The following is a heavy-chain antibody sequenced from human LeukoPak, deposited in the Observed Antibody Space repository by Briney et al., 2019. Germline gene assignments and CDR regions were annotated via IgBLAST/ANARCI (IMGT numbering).Heavy chain of an antibody. Sequence: GGSLRLSCAASGFTFSSYAMHWVRQAPGKGLEWVAVISYDGSNKYYADSVKGRFTISRDNSKSTLYLQMNSLRAEDTAVYYCAKGGSGWYVGLFDYWGQGTLVTVSS. CDR3: AKGGSGWYVGLFDY. CDR2: ISYDGSNK. V-gene: IGHV3-30*04. CDR1: GFTFSSYA. J-gene: IGHJ4*02. D-gene: IGHD6-19*01.